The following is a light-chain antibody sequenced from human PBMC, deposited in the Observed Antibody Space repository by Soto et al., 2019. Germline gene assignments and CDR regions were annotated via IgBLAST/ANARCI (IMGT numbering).Light chain of an antibody. V-gene: IGLV1-40*01. J-gene: IGLJ1*01. Sequence: QSVLTQPPSVSAAPGQRVTISCTGSSSNIGAGYAAHWYQQVPGTAPKLLIYENNNRPSGVPDRFSGSKSGTSASLAITGLQAEDEAEYYCQSYDSSLSGYVFGTGTKLTVL. CDR3: QSYDSSLSGYV. CDR1: SSNIGAGYA. CDR2: ENN.